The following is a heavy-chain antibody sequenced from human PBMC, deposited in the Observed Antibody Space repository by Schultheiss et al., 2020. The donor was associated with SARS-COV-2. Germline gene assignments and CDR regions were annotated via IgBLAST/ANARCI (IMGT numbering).Heavy chain of an antibody. CDR2: ISSSGSTI. D-gene: IGHD4-11*01. J-gene: IGHJ4*02. CDR1: GFTFSDYY. CDR3: ARDSPAKTTVTTDY. Sequence: GGSLRLSCAPSGFTFSDYYMSWIRQAPGKGLEWVSYISSSGSTIYYADSVKGRFTISRDNAKNSLYLQMNSLRDEDTAVYYCARDSPAKTTVTTDYWGQGTLVTVSS. V-gene: IGHV3-11*04.